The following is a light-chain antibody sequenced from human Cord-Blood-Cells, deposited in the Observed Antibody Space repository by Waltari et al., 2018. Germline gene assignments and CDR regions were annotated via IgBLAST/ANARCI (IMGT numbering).Light chain of an antibody. CDR2: DAS. CDR3: QQYNSYPYT. Sequence: DIQMTQSPSTLSAYVGDRVTITCRASQSISSWLAWYQQKPGKAPKLLIYDASSLESGLPSRFSGSGSGTEFTLTISSLQPDDFATYYCQQYNSYPYTFGQGTKLEIK. J-gene: IGKJ2*01. V-gene: IGKV1-5*01. CDR1: QSISSW.